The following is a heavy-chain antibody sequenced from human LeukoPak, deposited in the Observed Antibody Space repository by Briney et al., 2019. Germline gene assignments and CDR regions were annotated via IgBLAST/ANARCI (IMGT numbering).Heavy chain of an antibody. CDR2: IKQDGSEK. D-gene: IGHD4-11*01. Sequence: GGSLRLSCAASGFTFSSYWMSWVRQAPGKGLEWVANIKQDGSEKYYVDSVKGRFTISRDNAKNSLYLQMNSLRAEDTAVYYCARVLSTITAGRATSDYWGQGTLVTVSS. J-gene: IGHJ4*02. CDR3: ARVLSTITAGRATSDY. CDR1: GFTFSSYW. V-gene: IGHV3-7*01.